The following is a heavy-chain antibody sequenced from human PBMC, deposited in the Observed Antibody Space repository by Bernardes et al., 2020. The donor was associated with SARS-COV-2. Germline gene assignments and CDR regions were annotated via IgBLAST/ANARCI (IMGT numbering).Heavy chain of an antibody. CDR3: STGGTGNSAPGMDV. Sequence: GGYLRLCCAASGFTFSTYWMHWGRKAPGKGLVWVARITPDGSSTDYADSVKGRFTISRNNAQNTVYLQVNNLGAEDTAVYYCSTGGTGNSAPGMDVWGQGTTVTVSS. V-gene: IGHV3-74*01. CDR2: ITPDGSST. D-gene: IGHD3-16*01. J-gene: IGHJ6*02. CDR1: GFTFSTYW.